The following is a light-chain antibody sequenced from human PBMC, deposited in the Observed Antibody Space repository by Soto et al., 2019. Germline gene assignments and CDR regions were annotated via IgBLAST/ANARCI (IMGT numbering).Light chain of an antibody. CDR3: CSYAGSNTYV. J-gene: IGLJ1*01. Sequence: QSVLTQPRSVSGSPGQSVTISCTGTSSDVGGYNYVSWYQQHPGKAPKLMIYDVSKRPSGVPDRFSGSKSGNTASLTISGLQAEDEADYYCCSYAGSNTYVFASGTKLTVL. V-gene: IGLV2-11*01. CDR2: DVS. CDR1: SSDVGGYNY.